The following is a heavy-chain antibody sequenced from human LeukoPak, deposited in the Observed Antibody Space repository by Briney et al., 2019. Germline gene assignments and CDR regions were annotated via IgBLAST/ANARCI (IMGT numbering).Heavy chain of an antibody. CDR1: GFTFSGYA. D-gene: IGHD4-23*01. CDR2: ISGSGGST. Sequence: GGSLRLSGAASGFTFSGYAMSGVGQAPGKGLRWVSAISGSGGSTYYADSVKGRFTISRDNSKNTVYLQMNSLRAEDTGVYYCARRGDGGRSFDYWGQGTLVTVSS. J-gene: IGHJ4*02. CDR3: ARRGDGGRSFDY. V-gene: IGHV3-23*01.